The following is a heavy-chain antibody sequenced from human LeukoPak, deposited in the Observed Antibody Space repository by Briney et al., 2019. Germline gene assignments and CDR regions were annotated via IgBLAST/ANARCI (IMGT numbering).Heavy chain of an antibody. CDR3: ARDMSRGYSSSWYPDY. J-gene: IGHJ4*02. CDR1: GYTFTSYA. V-gene: IGHV7-4-1*02. CDR2: INTNTGNP. Sequence: ASVKVSCKASGYTFTSYAMHWVRQAPGQGLEWMGWINTNTGNPTYAQGFTGRFVFSLDTSVSTAYLQISSLKAEDTAVYYCARDMSRGYSSSWYPDYWGQGTLVTVSS. D-gene: IGHD6-13*01.